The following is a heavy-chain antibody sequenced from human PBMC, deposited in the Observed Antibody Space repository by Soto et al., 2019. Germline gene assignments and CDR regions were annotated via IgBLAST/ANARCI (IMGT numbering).Heavy chain of an antibody. J-gene: IGHJ6*02. Sequence: ESGGGVVQPGRSLRLSCAASGFTFSTYGMHWVRQAPGKGLEWVAGIWYDGSTKYYADSVKGRFTISRDNSKNTLYLQMNSLRAEDTAVYYCARDQPYYYDKSGYEGYYGMDVWGQGTTVTVSS. CDR3: ARDQPYYYDKSGYEGYYGMDV. CDR1: GFTFSTYG. D-gene: IGHD3-22*01. CDR2: IWYDGSTK. V-gene: IGHV3-33*01.